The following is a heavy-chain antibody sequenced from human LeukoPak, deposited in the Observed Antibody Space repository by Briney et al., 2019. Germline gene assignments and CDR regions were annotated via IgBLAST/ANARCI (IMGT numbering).Heavy chain of an antibody. CDR3: ARDNARYSGYDFYY. D-gene: IGHD5-12*01. V-gene: IGHV4-61*02. J-gene: IGHJ4*02. Sequence: PSQTLSLTCTVSGGSISSDSYYWSWIRQPAGKGLEWIGRIYTSGSTNYNPSLKSRVTISVDTSKNQFSLKLSSVTAADTAVYYCARDNARYSGYDFYYWGQGTLVTVSS. CDR1: GGSISSDSYY. CDR2: IYTSGST.